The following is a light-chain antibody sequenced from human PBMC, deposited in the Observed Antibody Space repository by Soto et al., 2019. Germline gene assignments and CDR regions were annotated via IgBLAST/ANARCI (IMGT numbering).Light chain of an antibody. Sequence: DIEMTQSPSTLSASVGDRVTITCRASQTIRRWLAWYQQRPGKAPKVLIYDASTLESGVPARFSGSGSETEFTLTISSLQPEDSATYYCQPYNGDPWTCGQGTKVDIK. CDR2: DAS. J-gene: IGKJ1*01. CDR1: QTIRRW. V-gene: IGKV1-5*01. CDR3: QPYNGDPWT.